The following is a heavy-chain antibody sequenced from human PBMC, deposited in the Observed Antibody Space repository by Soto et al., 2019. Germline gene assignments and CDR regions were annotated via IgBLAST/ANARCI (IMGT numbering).Heavy chain of an antibody. J-gene: IGHJ6*02. CDR3: ARGHYDILTGYHPGYYYYYGMDV. CDR2: MNPNSGNT. V-gene: IGHV1-8*01. CDR1: AYTFTSYD. D-gene: IGHD3-9*01. Sequence: ASVKVSCKASAYTFTSYDINWVRQATGQGLEWMGWMNPNSGNTGYAQKFQGRVTMTRNTSISTAYMELSSLRSEDTAVYYCARGHYDILTGYHPGYYYYYGMDVWGQGTTVTVSS.